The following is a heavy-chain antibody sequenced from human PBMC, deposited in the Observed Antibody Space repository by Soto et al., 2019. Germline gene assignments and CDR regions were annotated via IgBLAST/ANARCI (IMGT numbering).Heavy chain of an antibody. J-gene: IGHJ4*02. CDR2: IWYDGSNK. CDR3: ARVPPGYCSGGSCYYFDY. D-gene: IGHD2-15*01. Sequence: GGSLRLSCAASGFTFSSYVMHWVRQAPGKGLEWVAVIWYDGSNKYYADSVKGRFTISRDNSKNTLYLQMNSLRAEDTAVYYCARVPPGYCSGGSCYYFDYWGQGTLVTVSS. V-gene: IGHV3-33*01. CDR1: GFTFSSYV.